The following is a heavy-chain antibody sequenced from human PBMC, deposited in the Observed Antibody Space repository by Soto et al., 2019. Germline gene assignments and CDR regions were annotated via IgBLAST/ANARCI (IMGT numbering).Heavy chain of an antibody. CDR2: IYHSGST. CDR1: GYSISSGYY. V-gene: IGHV4-38-2*01. Sequence: PSETLSLTCAVSGYSISSGYYWGWIRQPPGKGLEWIGSIYHSGSTYYNPSLKSRVTISVDTSKNQFSLKLSSVTAADTAVYYCATGGDKWLLLHYDAFDIWGQGTMVTVSS. CDR3: ATGGDKWLLLHYDAFDI. J-gene: IGHJ3*02. D-gene: IGHD3-22*01.